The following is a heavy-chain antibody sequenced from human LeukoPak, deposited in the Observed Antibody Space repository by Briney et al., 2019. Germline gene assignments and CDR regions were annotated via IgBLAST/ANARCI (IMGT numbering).Heavy chain of an antibody. D-gene: IGHD1-26*01. CDR3: ARDGGAYSPNPPIDEWDY. J-gene: IGHJ4*02. Sequence: GGSLRLSCAASGFTFGGYWMSWVRQAPGKGLEWVANIKQDGSEKYYVDSVKGRFTISRDNAKNSLYLQMNSLRAEDTAVYYCARDGGAYSPNPPIDEWDYWGQGTLVTVSS. CDR2: IKQDGSEK. V-gene: IGHV3-7*01. CDR1: GFTFGGYW.